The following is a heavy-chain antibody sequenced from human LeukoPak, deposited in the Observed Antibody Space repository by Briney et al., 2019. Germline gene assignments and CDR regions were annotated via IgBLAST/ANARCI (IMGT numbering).Heavy chain of an antibody. J-gene: IGHJ4*02. CDR3: ARDFEWELPTYYFDY. V-gene: IGHV3-23*01. Sequence: GGSLRLSCAASGFTFSSYAMRWVRPAQGKVLEWVSAISGSGGSTYHADSVKGRFTISRDNSKNTLYLQMNSLRAEGTAVYYCARDFEWELPTYYFDYWGQGTLVTVSS. CDR2: ISGSGGST. CDR1: GFTFSSYA. D-gene: IGHD1-26*01.